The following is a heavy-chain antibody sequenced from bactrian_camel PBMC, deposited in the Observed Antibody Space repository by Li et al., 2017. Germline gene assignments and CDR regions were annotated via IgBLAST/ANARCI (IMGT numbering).Heavy chain of an antibody. CDR2: IDTDGTT. Sequence: QLVESGGGSVQAGGSLRLSCAATETSRQTYCMGWFRQAPGKEREGVAAIDTDGTTTYADSVKGRFTISRDVAANTLDLQMDSLKPEDTAIYYCAADKLTMGALLHPVARYIEDKIEYWGQGTQVTV. V-gene: IGHV3S53*01. CDR3: AADKLTMGALLHPVARYIEDKIEY. CDR1: ETSRQTYC. J-gene: IGHJ4*01. D-gene: IGHD3*01.